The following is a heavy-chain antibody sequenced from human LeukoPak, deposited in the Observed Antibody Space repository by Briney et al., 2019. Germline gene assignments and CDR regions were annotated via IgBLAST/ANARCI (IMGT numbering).Heavy chain of an antibody. CDR2: ISYDGSNK. J-gene: IGHJ4*02. CDR1: GFTLSSYA. CDR3: AREMAMGG. Sequence: PGGSLRLSCAASGFTLSSYAMHWVRQAPGKGLEWAAVISYDGSNKYYADSVKGRFTISRDNSKNTLYLQMNSLRAEDTAVYYCAREMAMGGWGQGTLVTVSS. V-gene: IGHV3-30-3*01. D-gene: IGHD3-16*01.